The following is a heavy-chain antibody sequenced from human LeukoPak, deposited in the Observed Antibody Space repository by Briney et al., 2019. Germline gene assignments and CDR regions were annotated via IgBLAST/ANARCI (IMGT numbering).Heavy chain of an antibody. D-gene: IGHD2-15*01. CDR2: INYGGNT. J-gene: IGHJ4*02. V-gene: IGHV4-39*01. Sequence: SSETLSLTCTVSGGSISSSAYHRGWIRQPPGKGLEWIGTINYGGNTYYNLSLKSRVIIFLDTSKNQFSLKLSSVTAADTAVYYCARLWSTSCKGGSCPHQPNYWGQGTRVTVPS. CDR3: ARLWSTSCKGGSCPHQPNY. CDR1: GGSISSSAYH.